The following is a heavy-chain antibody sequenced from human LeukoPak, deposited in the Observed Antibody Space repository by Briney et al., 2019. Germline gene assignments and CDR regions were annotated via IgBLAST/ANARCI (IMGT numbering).Heavy chain of an antibody. Sequence: SETLSLTCAVYGGSFSGYYWNWIRQAPGKGLEWIGEINHSGSTRYNPSLKSRLTMSVDTSRNQFSLNLDSVTAADTAVYFCAREIIWGGYPRLYYFDSWGQGTLVTVSS. V-gene: IGHV4-34*01. J-gene: IGHJ4*02. CDR1: GGSFSGYY. CDR2: INHSGST. D-gene: IGHD3-16*02. CDR3: AREIIWGGYPRLYYFDS.